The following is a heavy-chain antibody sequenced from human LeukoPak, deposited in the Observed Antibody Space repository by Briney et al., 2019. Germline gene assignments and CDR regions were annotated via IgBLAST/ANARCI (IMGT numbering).Heavy chain of an antibody. CDR1: GFLLSGYW. CDR2: IKDDGSRK. Sequence: GGSLRLSCAASGFLLSGYWMTWVRQAPGKGLEWVANIKDDGSRKHDVDSARGRFTISRDNAKNSLYLDMNSLRAEDTAVYYCARECIDGYYESSGYDLWGQGTLVTVSS. V-gene: IGHV3-7*01. J-gene: IGHJ4*02. D-gene: IGHD3-22*01. CDR3: ARECIDGYYESSGYDL.